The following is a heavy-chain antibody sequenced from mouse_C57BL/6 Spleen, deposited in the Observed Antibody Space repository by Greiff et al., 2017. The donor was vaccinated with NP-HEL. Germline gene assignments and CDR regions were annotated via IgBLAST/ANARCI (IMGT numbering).Heavy chain of an antibody. CDR1: GYTFPDYY. J-gene: IGHJ2*01. V-gene: IGHV1-19*01. Sequence: VQLQQSGPVLVKPGASVKMSCKASGYTFPDYYMNWVKQSHGKSLEWIGVINPYNGGTSYNQKFKGKATLTVDKSSSTAYMELNSLTSEDSAVYYCARWGDYYGSSSAYWGQGTTLTVSS. CDR2: INPYNGGT. CDR3: ARWGDYYGSSSAY. D-gene: IGHD1-1*01.